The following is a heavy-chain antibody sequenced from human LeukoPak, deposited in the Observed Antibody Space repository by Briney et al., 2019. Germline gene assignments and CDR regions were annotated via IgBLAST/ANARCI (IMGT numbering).Heavy chain of an antibody. D-gene: IGHD6-19*01. CDR3: ARSTSGWYNGFDY. J-gene: IGHJ4*02. Sequence: GESLKISCKGSGYSFTVYWIVWVRQMPGKGLEWMGIIYPGDSDTRYSPSFQGQVTISAAKSISTAYLQWNSLKASDTAMYYCARSTSGWYNGFDYWGQGTLVTVSS. CDR1: GYSFTVYW. CDR2: IYPGDSDT. V-gene: IGHV5-51*01.